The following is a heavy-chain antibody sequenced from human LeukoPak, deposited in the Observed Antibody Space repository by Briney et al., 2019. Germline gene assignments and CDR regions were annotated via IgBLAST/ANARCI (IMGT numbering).Heavy chain of an antibody. CDR2: ISYDGSNK. CDR3: ARDNQWLVDY. D-gene: IGHD6-19*01. CDR1: GFTFSSYA. Sequence: PGGSLRLSCAASGFTFSSYAMHWVRQAPGKGLEWVAVISYDGSNKYYADSVKGRFTISRDNSKNTLYLQMNSLRAEDTAVYYCARDNQWLVDYWGQGTLVTVSS. V-gene: IGHV3-30-3*01. J-gene: IGHJ4*02.